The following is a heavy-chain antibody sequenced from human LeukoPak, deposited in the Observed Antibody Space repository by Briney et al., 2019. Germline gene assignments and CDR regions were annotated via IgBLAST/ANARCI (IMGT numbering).Heavy chain of an antibody. CDR3: ARGTGTTDAFDI. D-gene: IGHD1-7*01. Sequence: SETLSLTCTVSVGSISSGGYYWSWIRQHPGECLECIGYIYYSGSTYYNPSLKSRVTISVDTSKNQFSLKLSSVTAADTAVYYCARGTGTTDAFDIWGQGTMVTVSS. CDR1: VGSISSGGYY. V-gene: IGHV4-31*03. CDR2: IYYSGST. J-gene: IGHJ3*02.